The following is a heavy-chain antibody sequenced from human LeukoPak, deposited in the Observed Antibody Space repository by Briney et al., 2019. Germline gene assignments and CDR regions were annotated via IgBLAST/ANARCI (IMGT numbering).Heavy chain of an antibody. CDR3: AREGYYGSGLYYYYYMDV. V-gene: IGHV3-48*01. CDR2: ISGSSSTI. D-gene: IGHD3-10*01. J-gene: IGHJ6*03. Sequence: QPGGSLRLSCAASGFTFSSYTMNWVRQAPGKGLEWVSYISGSSSTIYYADSVKGRFTISRDNAKNSLYLQMNSLRAEDTAVYYCAREGYYGSGLYYYYYMDVWGKGTTVTVSS. CDR1: GFTFSSYT.